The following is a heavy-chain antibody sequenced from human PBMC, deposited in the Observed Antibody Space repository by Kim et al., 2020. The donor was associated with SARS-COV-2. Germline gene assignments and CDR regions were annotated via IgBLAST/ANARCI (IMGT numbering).Heavy chain of an antibody. V-gene: IGHV3-30*03. CDR2: ISYDGSNK. Sequence: GGSLRLSCAASGFTFSGYGMHWVRQAPGKGLEWVAVISYDGSNKYYADSVKGRFTISRDNSKNTLYLQMNSLRAEDTAVYYCHRSHTANPGAADYWGQGTLVTVSS. J-gene: IGHJ4*02. D-gene: IGHD5-18*01. CDR3: HRSHTANPGAADY. CDR1: GFTFSGYG.